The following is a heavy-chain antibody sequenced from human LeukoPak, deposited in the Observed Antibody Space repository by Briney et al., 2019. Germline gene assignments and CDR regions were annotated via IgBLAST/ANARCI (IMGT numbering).Heavy chain of an antibody. Sequence: PGGSLRLSCAASGFTFSNYAMSWVRQAPGKGLECVTVITNTGTATAYADSVKGRFTISRDNSKNTLYPQMNSLRAEDTAVYYCAKGTLGYCSGSSCYPFDSWGQGTLVTVSS. CDR3: AKGTLGYCSGSSCYPFDS. D-gene: IGHD2-15*01. J-gene: IGHJ4*02. V-gene: IGHV3-23*05. CDR1: GFTFSNYA. CDR2: ITNTGTAT.